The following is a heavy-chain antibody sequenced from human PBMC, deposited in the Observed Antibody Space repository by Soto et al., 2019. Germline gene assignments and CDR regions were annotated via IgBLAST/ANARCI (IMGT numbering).Heavy chain of an antibody. Sequence: EVQLLESGGGLVQPGGSLRLSCAASGFTFNNFAIHWVRQAPGKGLEWVSGIFGTGNSPDYADAARGRFTISTDNSRNTLLLQMNGLRAEDTAIYYCARRPSEQRSFDYWGQGTQVTVSS. CDR1: GFTFNNFA. CDR2: IFGTGNSP. CDR3: ARRPSEQRSFDY. J-gene: IGHJ4*02. V-gene: IGHV3-23*05. D-gene: IGHD6-25*01.